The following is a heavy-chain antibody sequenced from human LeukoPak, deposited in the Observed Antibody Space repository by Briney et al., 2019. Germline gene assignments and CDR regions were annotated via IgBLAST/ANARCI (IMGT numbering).Heavy chain of an antibody. J-gene: IGHJ4*02. CDR3: AKDPKYSTLYYFDY. CDR1: GFTFSSYA. V-gene: IGHV3-23*01. CDR2: IIGSGGST. Sequence: GGSLRLSCAASGFTFSSYAMSWVRQAPGKGLEWVSAIIGSGGSTYYADSVKGRFTISRDNSKNTLYQQMNSLRAEDTAVYYCAKDPKYSTLYYFDYWGQGTLVTVSS. D-gene: IGHD4-4*01.